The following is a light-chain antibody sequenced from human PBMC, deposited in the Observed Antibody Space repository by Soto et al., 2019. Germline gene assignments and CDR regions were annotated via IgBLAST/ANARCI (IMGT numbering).Light chain of an antibody. J-gene: IGKJ1*01. CDR2: GAS. Sequence: EIVVTQSPRNLSLSTGERATLSCRTRQSGGSNVAWYQQKPGQAHRLLSAGASTGATGVPATGSGSGSGTECTLNISSLQSEDFAIYYCQQYNKWPWTFGQGTKVDIK. CDR1: QSGGSN. V-gene: IGKV3-15*01. CDR3: QQYNKWPWT.